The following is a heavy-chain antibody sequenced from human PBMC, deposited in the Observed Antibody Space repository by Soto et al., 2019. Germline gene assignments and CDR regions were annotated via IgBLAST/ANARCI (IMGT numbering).Heavy chain of an antibody. CDR2: ITNNGVST. CDR3: VVNVHYDTFDI. D-gene: IGHD6-6*01. Sequence: EVQLLDSGGGLVQPGGSLRLSCAASGFTFNTYSMSWVRQAPGKGLEWVSTITNNGVSTYYADSVKGRFTISRDNSKNMLYLQMNSLGAEDTAVYYCVVNVHYDTFDIWGQGTMVTVSS. V-gene: IGHV3-23*01. CDR1: GFTFNTYS. J-gene: IGHJ3*02.